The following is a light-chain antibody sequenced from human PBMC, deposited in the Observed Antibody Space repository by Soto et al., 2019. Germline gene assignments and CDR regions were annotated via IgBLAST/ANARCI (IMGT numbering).Light chain of an antibody. Sequence: EIVMTPSPATLSVSPGETATLSCRASQSVGPHLAWYQQKPGQSPRLLIYGASTGATGLPARFSGSGSEAEFTLTITSLQSEDFAFYYCQQYNAWPLTFGGGTKVDIK. CDR3: QQYNAWPLT. J-gene: IGKJ4*01. V-gene: IGKV3-15*01. CDR2: GAS. CDR1: QSVGPH.